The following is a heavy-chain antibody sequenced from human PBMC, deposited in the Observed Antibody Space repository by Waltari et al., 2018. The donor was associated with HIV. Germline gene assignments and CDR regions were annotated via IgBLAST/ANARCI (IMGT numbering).Heavy chain of an antibody. CDR2: IKTKTEGGTT. CDR1: GFTFSDAG. Sequence: EVQLVESGGGLVKPGGSLRLSCAASGFTFSDAGMSWVRQAPGKGLEWVGLIKTKTEGGTTDYPAPMKGVFNISRDDSKNTLYLQMNSLKTEDTAVYDCTTVLYDGGGMDVWGQGTTVTVSS. J-gene: IGHJ6*02. D-gene: IGHD3-22*01. V-gene: IGHV3-15*01. CDR3: TTVLYDGGGMDV.